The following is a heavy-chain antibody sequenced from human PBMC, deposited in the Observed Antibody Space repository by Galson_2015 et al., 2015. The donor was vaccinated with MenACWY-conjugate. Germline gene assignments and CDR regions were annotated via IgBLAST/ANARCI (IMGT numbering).Heavy chain of an antibody. Sequence: SETLSLTCTVSGGSISSYYWSWIRQPPGKGLEWIGYIYYSGSTNYNPSLKSRVTISVDTSKNQFSLKLSSVTAADTAVYYCARRGAWEADAFDIWGQGTMVTVSS. D-gene: IGHD1-26*01. J-gene: IGHJ3*02. CDR1: GGSISSYY. CDR3: ARRGAWEADAFDI. V-gene: IGHV4-59*01. CDR2: IYYSGST.